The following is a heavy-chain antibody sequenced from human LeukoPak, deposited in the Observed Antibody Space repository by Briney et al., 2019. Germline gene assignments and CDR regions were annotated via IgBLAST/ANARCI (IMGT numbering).Heavy chain of an antibody. D-gene: IGHD6-19*01. Sequence: PSETLSLTCTVSGGSISSYYWSWIRQPPGKGLEWIGYIYYSGSTNYNPSLKSRVTISVDTSKNQFSLKLSSVTAADTAVYYCARSGYKGMLVAGTLGYYYMDVWGKGTTVTVSS. CDR1: GGSISSYY. J-gene: IGHJ6*03. CDR2: IYYSGST. V-gene: IGHV4-59*01. CDR3: ARSGYKGMLVAGTLGYYYMDV.